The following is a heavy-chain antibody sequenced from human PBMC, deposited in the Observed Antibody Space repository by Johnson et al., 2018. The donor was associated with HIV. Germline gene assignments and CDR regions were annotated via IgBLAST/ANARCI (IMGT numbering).Heavy chain of an antibody. D-gene: IGHD6-6*01. CDR1: GFTFSSYG. Sequence: QVLLVESGGGLVQPGGSLRLSCAASGFTFSSYGMHWVRQAPGKGLEWVAVITYDGRNKYYTDSVKGRFIISRDNSKNMTNLQMNGLSDEDTADYYCVRGSSGSFDLWGRGTMVTVSS. J-gene: IGHJ3*01. CDR2: ITYDGRNK. CDR3: VRGSSGSFDL. V-gene: IGHV3-30*19.